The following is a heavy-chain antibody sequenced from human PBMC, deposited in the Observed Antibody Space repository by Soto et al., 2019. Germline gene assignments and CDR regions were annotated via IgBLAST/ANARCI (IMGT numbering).Heavy chain of an antibody. V-gene: IGHV3-23*01. D-gene: IGHD3-16*01. Sequence: VXLRLSCTASGFPFSTFALSWVRQPPGNGLEWVSSISASGGNAYYADSVKGRSTISRDNSKNTLWLQMNTLRADDTAIYYCASVNTSFAGVWGAYQYNGMDVWGQGDTVTVSS. CDR1: GFPFSTFA. CDR2: ISASGGNA. J-gene: IGHJ6*02. CDR3: ASVNTSFAGVWGAYQYNGMDV.